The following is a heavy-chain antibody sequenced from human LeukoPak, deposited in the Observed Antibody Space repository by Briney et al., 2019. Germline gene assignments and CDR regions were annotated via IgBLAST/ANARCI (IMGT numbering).Heavy chain of an antibody. D-gene: IGHD6-19*01. J-gene: IGHJ4*02. CDR2: SSAYNGNT. Sequence: ASVKVSCKASGYTFTSYVISWVGQAPGQGLEWIGLSSAYNGNTNYAQKLQGRVTLTTDTSTSTAYMELRSLRSDDTAVYYCAREQGIAVAGTFWGDYWGQGTLVTVSS. V-gene: IGHV1-18*01. CDR3: AREQGIAVAGTFWGDY. CDR1: GYTFTSYV.